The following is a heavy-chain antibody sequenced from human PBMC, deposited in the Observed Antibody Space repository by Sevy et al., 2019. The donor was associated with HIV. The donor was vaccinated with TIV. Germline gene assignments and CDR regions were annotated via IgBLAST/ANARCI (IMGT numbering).Heavy chain of an antibody. Sequence: GGSLRLSCAASGFTISRYAMSWVRQAPGKGLEWVSAISGSGGSPYYADSVKGRFTISRDNSKNTLNLQMNSLRAEDTAVYYCATDYDILTGYYSARTIDYWGQGTLVTVSS. V-gene: IGHV3-23*01. CDR2: ISGSGGSP. D-gene: IGHD3-9*01. CDR3: ATDYDILTGYYSARTIDY. CDR1: GFTISRYA. J-gene: IGHJ4*02.